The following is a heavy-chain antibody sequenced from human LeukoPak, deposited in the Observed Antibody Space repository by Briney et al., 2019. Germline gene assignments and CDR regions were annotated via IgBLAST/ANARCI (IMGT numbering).Heavy chain of an antibody. J-gene: IGHJ4*02. CDR3: ARDPCSSTSC. Sequence: PGTSLRLSCAASEFTFSSYAMHWVRQAPGKGLEWVSSISSSSSYIYYADSVKGRFTISRDNAKNSLYLQMNSLRAEDTAVYYCARDPCSSTSCWGQGTLVTVSS. CDR1: EFTFSSYA. CDR2: ISSSSSYI. V-gene: IGHV3-21*01. D-gene: IGHD2-2*01.